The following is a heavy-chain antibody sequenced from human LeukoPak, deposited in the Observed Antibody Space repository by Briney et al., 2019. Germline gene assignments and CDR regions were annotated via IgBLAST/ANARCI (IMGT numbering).Heavy chain of an antibody. D-gene: IGHD2-2*02. CDR1: GGSFSGYY. Sequence: PSETLSLTCAVYGGSFSGYYWSWIRQPPGKGLEWIGEINHSGSTNYNPSLTSRVTISVDTSKNQFSLKLSSVTAADTAVYYCARGAIVVVPAAIWGFDYWGQGTLVTVSS. CDR2: INHSGST. V-gene: IGHV4-34*01. CDR3: ARGAIVVVPAAIWGFDY. J-gene: IGHJ4*02.